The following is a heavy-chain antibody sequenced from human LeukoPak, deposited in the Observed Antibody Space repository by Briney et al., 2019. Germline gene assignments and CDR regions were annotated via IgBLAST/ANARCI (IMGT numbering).Heavy chain of an antibody. CDR2: IYYSGST. D-gene: IGHD2-15*01. J-gene: IGHJ5*02. V-gene: IGHV4-31*03. CDR3: ARVVYCSGGSCRFDP. Sequence: PSETLSLTCTVSGGSISSGGYCWSWVRQHPGKGLEWIGYIYYSGSTYYNPSLKSRVTISVDTSKNQFSLKLSSVTAADTAVYYCARVVYCSGGSCRFDPWGQGTLVTVSS. CDR1: GGSISSGGYC.